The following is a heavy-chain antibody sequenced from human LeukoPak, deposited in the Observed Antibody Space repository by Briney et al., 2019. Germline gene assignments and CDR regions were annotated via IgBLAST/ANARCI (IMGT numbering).Heavy chain of an antibody. Sequence: GGSLRLSCAASGFTFNTYWMGWVRLAPGKGLEWVAFINEDGSSRYYVDSVKGRFTVSRDNAKNSLYLQMNSLRAEDTAVYYCARFIAAPYYFDYWGRGTLVTVSS. V-gene: IGHV3-7*01. CDR2: INEDGSSR. CDR3: ARFIAAPYYFDY. D-gene: IGHD6-13*01. J-gene: IGHJ4*02. CDR1: GFTFNTYW.